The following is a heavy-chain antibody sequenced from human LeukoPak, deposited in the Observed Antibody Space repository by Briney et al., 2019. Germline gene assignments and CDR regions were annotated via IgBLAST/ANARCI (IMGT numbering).Heavy chain of an antibody. J-gene: IGHJ4*02. CDR3: ARVILGD. Sequence: PGGSLRLSCAASGFTFSSYGMHWVRQAPGKGLEWVSVIYSGGSTYYADSVKGRFTISRDNSKNTLYLQMNSLRAEDTAVYYCARVILGDWGQGTLVTVSS. CDR2: IYSGGST. CDR1: GFTFSSYG. D-gene: IGHD3-16*01. V-gene: IGHV3-NL1*01.